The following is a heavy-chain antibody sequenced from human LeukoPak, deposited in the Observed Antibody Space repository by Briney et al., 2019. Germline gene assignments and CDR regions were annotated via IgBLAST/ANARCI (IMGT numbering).Heavy chain of an antibody. Sequence: SETLSLTCTVSGGSISSYYWSWIRQPPGKGLEWIGYIYYSGSTNYNPSLKSRVTISVDTSKNQFSLKLSSVTAADTAVYYCARALGRRNWFDSWGQGTLVTVSS. V-gene: IGHV4-59*01. CDR1: GGSISSYY. CDR2: IYYSGST. CDR3: ARALGRRNWFDS. D-gene: IGHD5-24*01. J-gene: IGHJ5*01.